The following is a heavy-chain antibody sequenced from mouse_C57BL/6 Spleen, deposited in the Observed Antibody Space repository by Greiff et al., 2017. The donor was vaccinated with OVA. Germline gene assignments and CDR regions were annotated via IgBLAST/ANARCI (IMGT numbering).Heavy chain of an antibody. CDR3: ARGGYGSSYGDY. CDR2: IYPGDGDT. J-gene: IGHJ2*01. D-gene: IGHD1-1*01. CDR1: GYAFSSSW. Sequence: VQRVESGPELVKPGASVKISCKASGYAFSSSWMNWVKQRPGKGLEWIGRIYPGDGDTNYNGKFKGKATLTADKSSSTAYMQLSSLTSEDSAVYFCARGGYGSSYGDYWGQGTTLTVSS. V-gene: IGHV1-82*01.